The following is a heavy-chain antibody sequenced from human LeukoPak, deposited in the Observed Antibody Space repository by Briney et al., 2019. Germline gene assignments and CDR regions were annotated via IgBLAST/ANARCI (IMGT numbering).Heavy chain of an antibody. CDR2: IIPIFGTA. CDR1: GGTFSSYA. V-gene: IGHV1-69*01. D-gene: IGHD2-2*01. J-gene: IGHJ4*02. CDR3: ARHGTVPAAITWDYYFDY. Sequence: SVKVSCKASGGTFSSYAICWVRQAPGQGLEWIGGIIPIFGTANYAQKFQGRVTITADESTSTAYMELSSLRSEDTAVCYCARHGTVPAAITWDYYFDYWGQGTLVTVSS.